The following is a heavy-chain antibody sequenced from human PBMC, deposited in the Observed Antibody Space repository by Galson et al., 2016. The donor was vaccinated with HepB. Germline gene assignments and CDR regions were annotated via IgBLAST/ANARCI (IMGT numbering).Heavy chain of an antibody. CDR3: AKERLVRRIFDH. CDR2: ISTRRTT. Sequence: LRLSCAASGFVFSNFGLSWVRQAPGKGLEWVASISTRRTTYYSDSVQGRFTISRDNPNNTLYLQMDGLRAEDTAVYYCAKERLVRRIFDHWGQGTLLTVSS. D-gene: IGHD1-1*01. V-gene: IGHV3-23*01. J-gene: IGHJ4*02. CDR1: GFVFSNFG.